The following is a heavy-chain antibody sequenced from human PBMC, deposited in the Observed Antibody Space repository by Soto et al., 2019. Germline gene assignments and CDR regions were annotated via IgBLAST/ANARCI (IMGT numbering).Heavy chain of an antibody. D-gene: IGHD2-8*01. Sequence: GESLKISCEGSGYTFSTSWLAWVRQMPGKGLEWMGITYPDDSDTRYSPSFQGQVTFSADKSIRTAYLQWRSLKASDNAMYYCATQRGKILYRQGPSGMDVWGQGTTVTVSS. CDR3: ATQRGKILYRQGPSGMDV. CDR2: TYPDDSDT. V-gene: IGHV5-51*01. CDR1: GYTFSTSW. J-gene: IGHJ6*02.